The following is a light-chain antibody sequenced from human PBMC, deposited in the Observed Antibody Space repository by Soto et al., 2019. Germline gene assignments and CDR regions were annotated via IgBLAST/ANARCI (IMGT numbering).Light chain of an antibody. CDR1: QTVSITY. V-gene: IGKV3-20*01. CDR2: GAS. Sequence: VLTQSPGTLSLSPGARATLSCRASQTVSITYLTWYQQNPGQAPRLLIYGASNRATGTPDRFSGSGSGTDFTLIINRLDPEDSAVYYCQHNGRSFGQGTRLEIK. CDR3: QHNGRS. J-gene: IGKJ5*01.